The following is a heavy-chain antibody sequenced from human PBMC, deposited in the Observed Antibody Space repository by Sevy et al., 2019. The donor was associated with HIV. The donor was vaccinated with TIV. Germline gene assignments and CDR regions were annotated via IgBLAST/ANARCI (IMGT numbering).Heavy chain of an antibody. D-gene: IGHD3-22*01. J-gene: IGHJ4*02. Sequence: SETLSLTCTVSGGSISSGDYYWSWIRQPPGKGLEWIGYIYYSGSTYYHPSLKSRVTISVDTSKNQFSLKLSSVTAADTAVYYCARVKATYYYDSSGYLDYWGQGTLVTVSS. CDR3: ARVKATYYYDSSGYLDY. CDR2: IYYSGST. CDR1: GGSISSGDYY. V-gene: IGHV4-30-4*01.